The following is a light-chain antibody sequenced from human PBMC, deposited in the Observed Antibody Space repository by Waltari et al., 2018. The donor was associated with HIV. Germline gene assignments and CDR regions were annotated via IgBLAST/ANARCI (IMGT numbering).Light chain of an antibody. CDR1: RSNIGSNI. V-gene: IGLV1-44*01. J-gene: IGLJ3*02. CDR3: AAWDDSLNGWV. CDR2: SNN. Sequence: QSVLTQPPSASGTPGQRVTISCSGSRSNIGSNIVTWYQQLPGTAPKLLIYSNNRRPSGVPERFSGSKSGTSASLAISGLQSEDEADYYCAAWDDSLNGWVFGGGTKLTVL.